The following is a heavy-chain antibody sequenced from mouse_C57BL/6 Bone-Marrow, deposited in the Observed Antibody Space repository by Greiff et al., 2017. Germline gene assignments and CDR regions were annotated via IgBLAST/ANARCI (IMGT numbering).Heavy chain of an antibody. Sequence: VQLQQSGAELVRPGASVTLSCKASGYTFTDYEMHWVKQTPVHGLEWIGAIDPETGGTAYNQKFKGKAILTVDKSSSTAYMELRSLTSEDSAFYYCTRDCDGSRGYYYAMDYGGQGTSVTVSS. CDR1: GYTFTDYE. D-gene: IGHD1-1*01. J-gene: IGHJ4*01. CDR3: TRDCDGSRGYYYAMDY. CDR2: IDPETGGT. V-gene: IGHV1-15*01.